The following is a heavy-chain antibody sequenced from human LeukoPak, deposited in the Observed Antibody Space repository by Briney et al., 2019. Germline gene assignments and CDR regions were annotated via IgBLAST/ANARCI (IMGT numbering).Heavy chain of an antibody. V-gene: IGHV4-39*01. D-gene: IGHD4-17*01. Sequence: PSETLSLTCTVSGGSISSSPYYWGWIRQPPGKGLEWIATIAYSGSTYYNPSLKSRVTISVDTSKNQFSLKLSSVTAADTSVYYCARHSRDDYGDYVGTLDYWGQGTLVTVSS. CDR3: ARHSRDDYGDYVGTLDY. CDR1: GGSISSSPYY. J-gene: IGHJ4*02. CDR2: IAYSGST.